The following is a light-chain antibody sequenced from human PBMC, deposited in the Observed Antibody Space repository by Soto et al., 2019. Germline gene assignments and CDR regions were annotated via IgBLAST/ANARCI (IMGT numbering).Light chain of an antibody. J-gene: IGKJ1*01. V-gene: IGKV3-15*01. CDR1: QSISSN. CDR2: GAS. CDR3: QQYNNWPPRRT. Sequence: EVLMTQSPATLSVSPGERATLSCRASQSISSNLAWYQQKPGQAPRLLMYGASTRATGIPARFSGSGSGTEFTLTISSLQSEDFAVYYCQQYNNWPPRRTFGQGTKVEIK.